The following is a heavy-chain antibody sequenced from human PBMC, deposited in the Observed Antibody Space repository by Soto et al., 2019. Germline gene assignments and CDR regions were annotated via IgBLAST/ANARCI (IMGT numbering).Heavy chain of an antibody. CDR1: GFTFHNYA. D-gene: IGHD3-10*01. J-gene: IGHJ4*02. CDR2: LSWDGGDV. Sequence: EVQLVESGGGLVQPGGSLRLSCAASGFTFHNYAMHWVRQAPGKGLEWVSGLSWDGGDVDYADSVKGRFAVSRDNDKNSLYLQMTSLRAEDTALYYCAKLRYSSGTGNFDYWGQGTLVTVSS. V-gene: IGHV3-9*01. CDR3: AKLRYSSGTGNFDY.